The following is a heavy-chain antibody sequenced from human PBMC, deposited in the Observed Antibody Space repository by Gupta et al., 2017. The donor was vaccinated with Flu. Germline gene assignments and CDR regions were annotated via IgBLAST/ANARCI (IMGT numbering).Heavy chain of an antibody. D-gene: IGHD3-10*01. V-gene: IGHV4-59*01. Sequence: QVQLQESGPGLVKPSETLSLTCTVSGGSISSYYWSWIRQPPGKGLEWIGYIYYSGSTNYNPSLKSRVTISVDTSKNQFSLKLSSVTAADTAVYYCARSTFGSVGSPSYYYYYGMDVWGQGTTVTVSS. CDR3: ARSTFGSVGSPSYYYYYGMDV. CDR2: IYYSGST. J-gene: IGHJ6*02. CDR1: GGSISSYY.